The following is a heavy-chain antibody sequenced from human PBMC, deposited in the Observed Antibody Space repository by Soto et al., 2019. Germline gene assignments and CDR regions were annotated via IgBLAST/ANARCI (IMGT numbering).Heavy chain of an antibody. CDR1: GGSISSGGYY. D-gene: IGHD5-12*01. CDR2: IYYSGST. J-gene: IGHJ5*02. V-gene: IGHV4-31*03. Sequence: SETLSLTCTVSGGSISSGGYYWSWIRQHPGKGLEWIGYIYYSGSTYYNPSLKSRVTISVDTSKNQFSLKLGSVTAADTAVYYCAREKGDIENWFDPWGQGTLVTVSS. CDR3: AREKGDIENWFDP.